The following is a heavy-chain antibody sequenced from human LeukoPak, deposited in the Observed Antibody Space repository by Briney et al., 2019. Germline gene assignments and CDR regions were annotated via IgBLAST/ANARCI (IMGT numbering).Heavy chain of an antibody. J-gene: IGHJ5*02. CDR3: ARDPISSNWPRGHFFDP. D-gene: IGHD6-13*01. V-gene: IGHV1-46*01. CDR2: INPNGGGT. CDR1: GYRSISYY. Sequence: ASVKIFCNASGYRSISYYVNWRRQAPGQGLEWMGIINPNGGGTTYTGKFQGRVTMTRDTSSSTVYMELSSLRPDDTAVYYCARDPISSNWPRGHFFDPWDQGTLVTVSS.